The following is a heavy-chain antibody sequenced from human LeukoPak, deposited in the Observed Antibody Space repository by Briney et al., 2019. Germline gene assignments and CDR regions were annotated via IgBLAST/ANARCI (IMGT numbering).Heavy chain of an antibody. CDR2: ISGSGGST. Sequence: GGSLRLSCAASGFTFSSYAMSWVRQAPGKGLEWVSAISGSGGSTYYADSVKGRFTICRDNSKNTLYLQMNSLRAEDTAVYYCARSYYYDSSDYYYHFDYWGQGTLVTVSS. D-gene: IGHD3-22*01. V-gene: IGHV3-23*01. J-gene: IGHJ4*02. CDR1: GFTFSSYA. CDR3: ARSYYYDSSDYYYHFDY.